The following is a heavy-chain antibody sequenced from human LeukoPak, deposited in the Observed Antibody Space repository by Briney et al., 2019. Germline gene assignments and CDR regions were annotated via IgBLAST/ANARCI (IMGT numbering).Heavy chain of an antibody. D-gene: IGHD1-26*01. CDR3: ARDVVSGSYPHFDY. J-gene: IGHJ4*02. V-gene: IGHV4-61*01. Sequence: PSEPLSLTCTVSGGSVRSGSYYWSWIRQPPGKGLEWIGYIYYSGSTNHNPSLESRVTISVDTSKNQFSLKLSSVTAADTAVYYCARDVVSGSYPHFDYWGQGTLVTVSS. CDR2: IYYSGST. CDR1: GGSVRSGSYY.